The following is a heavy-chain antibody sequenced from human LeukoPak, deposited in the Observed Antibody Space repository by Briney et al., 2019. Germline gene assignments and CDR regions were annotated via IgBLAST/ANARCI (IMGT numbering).Heavy chain of an antibody. CDR1: VFTFSSYA. J-gene: IGHJ4*02. D-gene: IGHD1-26*01. CDR2: ISGSGGST. Sequence: PGGSLRLSRAASVFTFSSYAMSGVRQAPGRGLEGVSAISGSGGSTYYADSVKGRFTITRDNSKNTLYLQMNSLRAEDTAVYCCAKDSYSGSFYWGQGTLVTVSS. CDR3: AKDSYSGSFY. V-gene: IGHV3-23*01.